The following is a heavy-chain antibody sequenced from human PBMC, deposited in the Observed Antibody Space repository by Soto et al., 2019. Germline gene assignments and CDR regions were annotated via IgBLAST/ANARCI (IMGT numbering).Heavy chain of an antibody. CDR1: GFSLSTSGVG. D-gene: IGHD3-10*01. V-gene: IGHV2-5*02. CDR3: AHFSREFHLILSHYWFDY. Sequence: SGPTLVNPTQTLTLTCTFSGFSLSTSGVGVGWIRQPPGKALEWLALIYWDDDKRYSPSLKSRLTITKNTSKNQVDLKMTNMKLVDTATYYCAHFSREFHLILSHYWFDYWGQGTLVTVSS. CDR2: IYWDDDK. J-gene: IGHJ4*02.